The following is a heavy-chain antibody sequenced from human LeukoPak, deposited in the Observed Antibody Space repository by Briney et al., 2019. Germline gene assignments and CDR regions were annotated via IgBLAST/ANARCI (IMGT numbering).Heavy chain of an antibody. Sequence: GGSLRLSCAASGFPFNSYAMTWVRLTPGKGLEWVSGISGSGDKIYSAGSVKGRFTISRDNSKNMLFLQMNGLRAEDTAVYYCAKDRTYDSSARFAPWGQGTLVTVSS. CDR1: GFPFNSYA. CDR2: ISGSGDKI. J-gene: IGHJ5*02. D-gene: IGHD6-13*01. CDR3: AKDRTYDSSARFAP. V-gene: IGHV3-23*01.